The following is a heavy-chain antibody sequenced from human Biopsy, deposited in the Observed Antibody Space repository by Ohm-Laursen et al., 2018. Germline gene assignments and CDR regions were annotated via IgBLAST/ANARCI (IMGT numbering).Heavy chain of an antibody. Sequence: GTLSLTCYVSGGDINNYYWSWIRQPAGKGLERIGRIYPGGSTNYNPSLKSRVTMSVDTSKKQLSLRLRSVTAAGTAMYYCASVVLGPTNDAFDLWGQGTMVVVSS. D-gene: IGHD3-22*01. CDR1: GGDINNYY. V-gene: IGHV4-4*07. CDR2: IYPGGST. J-gene: IGHJ3*01. CDR3: ASVVLGPTNDAFDL.